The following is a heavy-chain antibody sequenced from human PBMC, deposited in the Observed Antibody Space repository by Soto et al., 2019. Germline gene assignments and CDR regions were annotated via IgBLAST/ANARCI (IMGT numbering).Heavy chain of an antibody. D-gene: IGHD3-22*01. V-gene: IGHV1-69*01. CDR3: ASSPSLITAEYYYYGMDV. CDR2: IIPIFGTA. CDR1: GCTFSSYA. J-gene: IGHJ6*02. Sequence: QVQLVQSGAEVKKPGSSVNVSCKASGCTFSSYAISWVRQAPGQGLEWLGGIIPIFGTANYAQKFQCRVTITEYESTSPAYMELRILRSEDTAVYYCASSPSLITAEYYYYGMDVWGHGTTVTVSS.